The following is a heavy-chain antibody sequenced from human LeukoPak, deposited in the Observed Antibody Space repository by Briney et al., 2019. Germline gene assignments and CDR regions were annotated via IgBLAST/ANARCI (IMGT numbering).Heavy chain of an antibody. V-gene: IGHV1-2*02. J-gene: IGHJ3*02. Sequence: ASVKVSCKASGYTFTGYYMHWVRQAPGQGLEWMGWINPNSGGTNYAQKFQGRVTITRNTSISTAYMELSSLRSEDTAVYYCARAGSTVTTWDAFDIWGQGTMVTVSS. CDR3: ARAGSTVTTWDAFDI. CDR1: GYTFTGYY. CDR2: INPNSGGT. D-gene: IGHD4-17*01.